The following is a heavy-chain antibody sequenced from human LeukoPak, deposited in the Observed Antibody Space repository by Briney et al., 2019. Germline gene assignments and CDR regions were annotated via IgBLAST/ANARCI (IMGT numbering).Heavy chain of an antibody. CDR1: GFTFSNYW. J-gene: IGHJ6*03. Sequence: GRCLRLSCAASGFTFSNYWMHWVRHAPGKGLVWVSRINRDGSSTRYADSVKDRFTSSRDNAKNTLYLQMNSLRAEATAVYYCARVSSGSYFGYYYYYMDVWGKGTTVTVSS. V-gene: IGHV3-74*01. CDR3: ARVSSGSYFGYYYYYMDV. CDR2: INRDGSST. D-gene: IGHD1-26*01.